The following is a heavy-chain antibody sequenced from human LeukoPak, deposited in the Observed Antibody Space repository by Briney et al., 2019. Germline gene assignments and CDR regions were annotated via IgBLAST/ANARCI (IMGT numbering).Heavy chain of an antibody. CDR2: ISSNGGST. Sequence: GSLRLSCAASGFTFSSYAMHWVRQAPGKGLEYVSGISSNGGSTFYVNSVKGRFTTSRDNSKNTLYLQMGSLRSEDMGVYYCARRGNYYGDSMDYWGQGTLVTVSS. CDR3: ARRGNYYGDSMDY. CDR1: GFTFSSYA. D-gene: IGHD4-17*01. V-gene: IGHV3-64*01. J-gene: IGHJ4*02.